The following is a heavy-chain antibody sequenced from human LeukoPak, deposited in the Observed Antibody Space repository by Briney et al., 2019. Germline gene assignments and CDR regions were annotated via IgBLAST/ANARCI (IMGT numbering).Heavy chain of an antibody. CDR3: ARDGVTAVAGTGAFDY. J-gene: IGHJ4*02. CDR1: GYTFTSYG. V-gene: IGHV1-18*01. CDR2: ISAYNGNT. D-gene: IGHD6-19*01. Sequence: ASAKVSCKASGYTFTSYGISWVRQAPGQGLEWMGWISAYNGNTNYAQKLQGRVTMTTDTSTSTAYMELRSLRSDDTAVYYCARDGVTAVAGTGAFDYWGQGTLVTVSS.